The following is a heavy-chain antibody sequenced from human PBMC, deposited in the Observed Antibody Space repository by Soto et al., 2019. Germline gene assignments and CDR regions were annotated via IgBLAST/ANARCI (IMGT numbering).Heavy chain of an antibody. J-gene: IGHJ4*02. CDR3: ARLQFGEGFDY. CDR2: ILHTGGT. D-gene: IGHD3-10*01. V-gene: IGHV4-30-2*01. Sequence: SETLSLTCAVSGGSISGGGFSWSWIRQPPGKGLEWIGYILHTGGTQYNPSLKSRVSMSVDKSKNQFSLHLTSVAAADTAVYYCARLQFGEGFDYWGQGALVTVSS. CDR1: GGSISGGGFS.